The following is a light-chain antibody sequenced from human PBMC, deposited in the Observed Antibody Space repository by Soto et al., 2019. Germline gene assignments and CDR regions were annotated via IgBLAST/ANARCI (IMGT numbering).Light chain of an antibody. CDR2: DVS. J-gene: IGLJ2*01. V-gene: IGLV2-14*01. CDR3: SSYTSSSTFHVV. Sequence: QSALTQSASVSGSPGQSITISCTGTSSDVGGYNYVSWYQQHPGKAPKLMIYDVSNRPSGVSNRFSGSKSGNTASLTISGLQDEDEADYYCSSYTSSSTFHVVFGGGTKLTVL. CDR1: SSDVGGYNY.